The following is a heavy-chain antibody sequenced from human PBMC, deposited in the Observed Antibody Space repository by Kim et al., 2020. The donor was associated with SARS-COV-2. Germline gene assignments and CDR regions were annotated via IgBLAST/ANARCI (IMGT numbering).Heavy chain of an antibody. D-gene: IGHD3-16*01. V-gene: IGHV3-53*01. CDR3: AKNLGGRPSGDC. Sequence: GGSLRLSCAASGFTVSTSYMSWVRQAPGKGLEWVSVIYGGDNTHYADSVKGRFIISRDNSKNTVFLQMNNLRADDTAVYYCAKNLGGRPSGDCWGQGTLV. J-gene: IGHJ4*02. CDR2: IYGGDNT. CDR1: GFTVSTSY.